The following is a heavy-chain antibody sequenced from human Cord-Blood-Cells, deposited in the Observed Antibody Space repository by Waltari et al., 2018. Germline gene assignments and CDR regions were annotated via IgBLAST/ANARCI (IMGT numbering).Heavy chain of an antibody. V-gene: IGHV4-39*01. J-gene: IGHJ4*02. Sequence: LQLQESGPGLVKPSETLSLTCTVSGGSISSSSYYWCWLRQPPGKGLEWIGSIYYSGSTYYNPSLKSRVTISVDTSKNQFSLKLSSVTAADTAVYYCARIPAQIVVVPAADYWGQGTLVTVSS. CDR1: GGSISSSSYY. CDR2: IYYSGST. CDR3: ARIPAQIVVVPAADY. D-gene: IGHD2-2*01.